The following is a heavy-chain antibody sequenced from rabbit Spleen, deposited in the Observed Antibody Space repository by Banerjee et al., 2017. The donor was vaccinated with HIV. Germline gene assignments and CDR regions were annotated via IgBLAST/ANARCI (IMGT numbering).Heavy chain of an antibody. J-gene: IGHJ6*01. V-gene: IGHV1S40*01. CDR2: IYSTLYYT. Sequence: QSLEESGGDLVQPEGSLTLTCTASGFAFNSVYDMCWVRQAPGKGLEWIGYIYSTLYYTYYATWAKGRFTISKTSSTTVTLQMTSLTAADTATYFCAREVEIYGGYDGSGYPNYGMDLWGPGTLVTVS. D-gene: IGHD6-1*01. CDR1: GFAFNSVYD. CDR3: AREVEIYGGYDGSGYPNYGMDL.